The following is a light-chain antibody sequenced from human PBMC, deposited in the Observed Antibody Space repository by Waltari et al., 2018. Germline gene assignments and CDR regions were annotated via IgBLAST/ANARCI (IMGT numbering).Light chain of an antibody. Sequence: QSDLTHPASLSGSPGQSITISCTGTSSDISDYNYVSWYQQHPARAPKLIIYDVSNRPSGLSNRFSGSKSGNTASLTISGLLAEDEADYYCCSYTTSSTPYVFGTGTRVTVL. CDR3: CSYTTSSTPYV. V-gene: IGLV2-14*03. CDR1: SSDISDYNY. CDR2: DVS. J-gene: IGLJ1*01.